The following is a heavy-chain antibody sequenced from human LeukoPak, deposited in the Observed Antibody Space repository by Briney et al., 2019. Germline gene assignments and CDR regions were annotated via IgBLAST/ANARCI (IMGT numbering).Heavy chain of an antibody. CDR3: AGHFYDILTGYYH. J-gene: IGHJ4*02. CDR1: GFTFSSYS. V-gene: IGHV3-21*01. CDR2: ISSSSSYI. Sequence: GGSLRLSCAASGFTFSSYSMNWVRQAPGKGLEWVSSISSSSSYIYYADSVKGRFTISRDNAKNSLYLQMNSLRAEDTAVYYCAGHFYDILTGYYHWGQGTLVTVSS. D-gene: IGHD3-9*01.